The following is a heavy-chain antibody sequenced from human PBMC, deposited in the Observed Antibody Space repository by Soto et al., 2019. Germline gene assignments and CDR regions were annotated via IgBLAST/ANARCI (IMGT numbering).Heavy chain of an antibody. CDR2: INPSGGST. CDR3: ARDLGDVVVVAATQFYGMDV. CDR1: GYTFTSYY. J-gene: IGHJ6*02. Sequence: GASVKVSCKASGYTFTSYYMHWVRQAPGQGLEWMGIINPSGGSTSYAQKLQGRVTMTRDTSTSTVYVELSSLRSEDTAVYYCARDLGDVVVVAATQFYGMDVWGQGTTVTVSS. V-gene: IGHV1-46*01. D-gene: IGHD2-15*01.